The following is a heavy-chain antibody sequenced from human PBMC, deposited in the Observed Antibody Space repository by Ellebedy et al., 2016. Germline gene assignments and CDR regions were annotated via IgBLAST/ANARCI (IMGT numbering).Heavy chain of an antibody. Sequence: GGSLRLSXAASGFTFSSYSMNWVRQAPGKGLEWVSYISSSSSTIYYADSVKGRFTISRDNAKNSLYLQMNSLRDEDTAVYYCAKDFIEGAPGDDAFDIWGQGTMVTVSS. CDR1: GFTFSSYS. J-gene: IGHJ3*02. V-gene: IGHV3-48*02. CDR2: ISSSSSTI. CDR3: AKDFIEGAPGDDAFDI. D-gene: IGHD1-26*01.